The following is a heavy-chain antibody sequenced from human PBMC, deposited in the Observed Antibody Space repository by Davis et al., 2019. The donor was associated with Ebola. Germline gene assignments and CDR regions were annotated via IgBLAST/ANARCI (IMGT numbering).Heavy chain of an antibody. CDR2: INHSGST. CDR3: ARGPYSGYDLGFDY. V-gene: IGHV4-34*01. Sequence: PSETLSPTCAVYGGSFSGYYWSWIRQPPGKGLEWIGEINHSGSTNYNPSLKSRVTISVDTSKNQFSLKLSSVTAADTAVYYCARGPYSGYDLGFDYWGQGTLVTVSS. J-gene: IGHJ4*02. D-gene: IGHD5-12*01. CDR1: GGSFSGYY.